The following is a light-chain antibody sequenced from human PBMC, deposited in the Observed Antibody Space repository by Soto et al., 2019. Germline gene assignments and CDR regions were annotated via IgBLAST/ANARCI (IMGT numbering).Light chain of an antibody. CDR2: DVS. CDR3: SSFRSSSTSYV. J-gene: IGLJ1*01. Sequence: QSALTQPASVSGSPGQSITISCTGTSSEIGDSNYVSWYQQHPGKAPKLVIYDVSNRPSGVSNRFSGSKSANTASLTISGLQAEDEADYYCSSFRSSSTSYVFGTGTQLTVL. CDR1: SSEIGDSNY. V-gene: IGLV2-14*03.